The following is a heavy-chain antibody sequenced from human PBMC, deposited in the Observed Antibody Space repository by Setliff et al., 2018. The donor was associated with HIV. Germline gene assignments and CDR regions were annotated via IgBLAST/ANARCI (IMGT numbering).Heavy chain of an antibody. J-gene: IGHJ4*02. D-gene: IGHD5-18*01. CDR2: INDTGST. Sequence: PSETLSLTCGVFGGSFSDYYWTWIRQPPGKGLEWIAEINDTGSTNYNPSLKSRVTISADTSKKHFSLKLSSVTAADTAMYYCARADIYGYVDFWGQGTLVTVSS. V-gene: IGHV4-34*01. CDR3: ARADIYGYVDF. CDR1: GGSFSDYY.